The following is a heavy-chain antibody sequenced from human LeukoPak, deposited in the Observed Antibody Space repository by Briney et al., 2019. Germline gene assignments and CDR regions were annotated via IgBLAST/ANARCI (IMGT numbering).Heavy chain of an antibody. J-gene: IGHJ4*02. CDR1: GGTFSSYA. D-gene: IGHD6-13*01. CDR2: IIPILGIA. Sequence: SVKVSCKASGGTFSSYAISWVRQAPGQGLEWMGRIIPILGIANYAQKFQGRVTITADKSTSTAYMELSSLRSEDTAVYYCARERRIAAAGGFGYWGQGTLVTVSS. V-gene: IGHV1-69*04. CDR3: ARERRIAAAGGFGY.